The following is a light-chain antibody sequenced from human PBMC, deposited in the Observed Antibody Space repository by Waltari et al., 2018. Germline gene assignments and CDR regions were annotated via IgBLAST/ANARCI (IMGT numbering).Light chain of an antibody. J-gene: IGKJ2*01. V-gene: IGKV3-11*01. Sequence: EIVLTQSPATLSLSPGETATLSCRASQSVGSYLAWYQQKPGQPPRLLIYDASNRATGVPARFRGSGSGTDFTLTISSLEAEDFAVYYCQQRSNWTPHTFGQGARLEIK. CDR3: QQRSNWTPHT. CDR1: QSVGSY. CDR2: DAS.